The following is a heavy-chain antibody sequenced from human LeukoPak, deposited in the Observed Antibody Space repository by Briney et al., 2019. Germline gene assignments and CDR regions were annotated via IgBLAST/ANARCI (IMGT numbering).Heavy chain of an antibody. CDR3: ARGGSRIVGAFDY. D-gene: IGHD1-26*01. CDR1: GFTFSTYW. Sequence: PGGSLRLSCAVSGFTFSTYWMTWVRQAPGKGLEWVANIKQYGSEKYYVDSVKGRFTISRDNAKNSLYLQVNSLRVEDTAVYYCARGGSRIVGAFDYWGQGTLVTVSS. J-gene: IGHJ4*02. CDR2: IKQYGSEK. V-gene: IGHV3-7*01.